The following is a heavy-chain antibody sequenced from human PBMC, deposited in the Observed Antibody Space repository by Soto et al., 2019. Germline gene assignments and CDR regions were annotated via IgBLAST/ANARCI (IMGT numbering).Heavy chain of an antibody. Sequence: PGGSLRLSCAASGFTFSSYGMHWVRQAPGKGLEWVAVIWYDGSNKYCADSVKGRFTISRDNSKNTLYLQMNSLRAEDTAVYYCARDWPGCSSTSCYIYYYYGMDVWGQGPTVTVSS. CDR1: GFTFSSYG. J-gene: IGHJ6*02. CDR2: IWYDGSNK. CDR3: ARDWPGCSSTSCYIYYYYGMDV. V-gene: IGHV3-33*01. D-gene: IGHD2-2*02.